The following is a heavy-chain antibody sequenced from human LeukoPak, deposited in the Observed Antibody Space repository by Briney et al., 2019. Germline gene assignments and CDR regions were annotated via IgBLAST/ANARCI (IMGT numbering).Heavy chain of an antibody. CDR3: ARSRTYYYDSSGNRYYYYGMDV. V-gene: IGHV4-59*01. D-gene: IGHD3-22*01. J-gene: IGHJ6*02. CDR1: GGSISSYY. Sequence: PSETLSLTCTVSGGSISSYYWSWIRQPPGKGLEWIGYIYYSGSTNYNPSLKSRVTISVDTSKNQFSLKLSSVTAADTAVYYCARSRTYYYDSSGNRYYYYGMDVWGQGTTVTVSS. CDR2: IYYSGST.